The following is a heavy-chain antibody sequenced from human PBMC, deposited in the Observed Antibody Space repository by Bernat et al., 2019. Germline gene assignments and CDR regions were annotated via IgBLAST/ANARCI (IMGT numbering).Heavy chain of an antibody. CDR1: GFTFSSYA. Sequence: QVQLVESGGGVVQPGRSLRLSCAASGFTFSSYAMHWVRQAPGKGLEWVAVISYDGSNKYYGDSVKGRFTISRDNSKNTLYLQMNSLRAEDTAVFYCARDPIASRQLGYSDFWGRGTLVTVSA. CDR2: ISYDGSNK. V-gene: IGHV3-30-3*01. CDR3: ARDPIASRQLGYSDF. D-gene: IGHD5/OR15-5a*01. J-gene: IGHJ2*01.